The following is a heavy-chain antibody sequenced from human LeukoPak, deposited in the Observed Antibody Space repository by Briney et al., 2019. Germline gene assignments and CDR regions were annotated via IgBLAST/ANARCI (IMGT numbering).Heavy chain of an antibody. V-gene: IGHV3-33*01. Sequence: SGGSLRLSCAASGFTFSSFGMHWVRQAPGKGLEWVAVIWYDASNKYYADSVKGRFTISRDNSKNTLYLQMNSLRDDDTAVYYCVRGVGVSRFNYLDPWGQGTLVIVSS. J-gene: IGHJ5*02. CDR3: VRGVGVSRFNYLDP. CDR2: IWYDASNK. CDR1: GFTFSSFG. D-gene: IGHD1-7*01.